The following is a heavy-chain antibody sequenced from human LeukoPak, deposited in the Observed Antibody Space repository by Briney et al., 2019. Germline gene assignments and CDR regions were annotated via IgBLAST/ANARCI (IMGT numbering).Heavy chain of an antibody. CDR1: GFTFRDYY. Sequence: GGSLRLSCAASGFTFRDYYMSWIRQAPGKGLEWVSYISSSSSYTKNADSVKGRFTISRDNAKNSLYLQMNSLRAEDTAVYYCAKDLRRGYSGYDLFDYWGQGTLVTVSS. CDR2: ISSSSSYT. D-gene: IGHD5-12*01. CDR3: AKDLRRGYSGYDLFDY. J-gene: IGHJ4*02. V-gene: IGHV3-11*05.